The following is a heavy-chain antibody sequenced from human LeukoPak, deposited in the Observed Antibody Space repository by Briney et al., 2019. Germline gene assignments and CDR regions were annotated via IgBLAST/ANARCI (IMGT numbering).Heavy chain of an antibody. CDR3: ARGWLAETTVVTPYNY. CDR1: GGTFSSYA. V-gene: IGHV1-69*13. J-gene: IGHJ4*02. D-gene: IGHD4-23*01. Sequence: SVEVSCKASGGTFSSYAISWVRQAPGQGLEWMGGIIPIFNTANYAQKFQGRVTITADEATSTAYMELSSLRSEDTAVYYCARGWLAETTVVTPYNYWGQGTLVTVSS. CDR2: IIPIFNTA.